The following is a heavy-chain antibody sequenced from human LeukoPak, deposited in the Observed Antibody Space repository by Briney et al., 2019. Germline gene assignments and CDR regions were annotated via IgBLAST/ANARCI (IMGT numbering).Heavy chain of an antibody. Sequence: PSETQSLTCTVSGGSISSFYWSWIRQPPGKGLEWIGYIYTSGSTNYNPSLKSQVTISVDTSKNQFSLKLSSVTAADTAVYYCAREGPLGWFDPWGQGTLVTVSS. CDR2: IYTSGST. V-gene: IGHV4-4*09. CDR1: GGSISSFY. J-gene: IGHJ5*02. CDR3: AREGPLGWFDP.